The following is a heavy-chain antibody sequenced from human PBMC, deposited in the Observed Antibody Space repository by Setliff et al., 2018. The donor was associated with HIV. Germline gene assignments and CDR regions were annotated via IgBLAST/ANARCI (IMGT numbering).Heavy chain of an antibody. CDR1: GYSFTGYY. J-gene: IGHJ5*02. V-gene: IGHV1-2*06. D-gene: IGHD3-16*01. CDR2: INPKSGAA. CDR3: ARKGNVGGWFDP. Sequence: ASVKVSCKASGYSFTGYYVNWVRQATGQGLEWMGRINPKSGAANLAQKFQGRVTLTRDTSITTVYMELTSLRSDDTAVYYCARKGNVGGWFDPWGQGTLVTVSS.